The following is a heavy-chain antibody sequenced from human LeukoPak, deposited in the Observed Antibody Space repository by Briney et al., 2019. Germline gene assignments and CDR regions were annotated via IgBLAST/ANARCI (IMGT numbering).Heavy chain of an antibody. CDR2: INHSGIT. D-gene: IGHD3-3*01. Sequence: SETLSLTCAVYGESFSDYYWSWIRQPPGKGPEWIGEINHSGITNYNPSLKSRVTISVDTSKNQFSLKLSSVTAADTAVYYCARGFRFLEWLSRFDPWGQGTLVTVSS. J-gene: IGHJ5*02. V-gene: IGHV4-34*01. CDR3: ARGFRFLEWLSRFDP. CDR1: GESFSDYY.